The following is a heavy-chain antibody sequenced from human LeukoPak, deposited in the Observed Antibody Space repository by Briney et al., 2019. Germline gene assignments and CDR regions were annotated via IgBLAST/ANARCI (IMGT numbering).Heavy chain of an antibody. CDR3: ARDNYGRLDY. CDR1: GYTLTELS. V-gene: IGHV1-24*01. D-gene: IGHD4-17*01. Sequence: ASVKVSCKVSGYTLTELSVHWVRQAPGKGREWMGNFDPKDGDTIYAQRFQGRVTMTEDTSTHTAYMELSSLRSEDTAVYYCARDNYGRLDYWGQGTLVTVSS. CDR2: FDPKDGDT. J-gene: IGHJ4*02.